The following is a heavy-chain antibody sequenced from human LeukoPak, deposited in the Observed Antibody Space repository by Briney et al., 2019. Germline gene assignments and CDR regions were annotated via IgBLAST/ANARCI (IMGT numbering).Heavy chain of an antibody. V-gene: IGHV4-59*11. D-gene: IGHD3-16*01. Sequence: SETLSLTCTVSGGSLNGHYWTWIRQPPGKGLEWIGQIHYSGRADYNPSLKRRVTISVDTSKNQISLNLNSVTAADTAVYYCARFGVDYDMDVWGQGTTVAVSS. CDR3: ARFGVDYDMDV. CDR1: GGSLNGHY. CDR2: IHYSGRA. J-gene: IGHJ6*02.